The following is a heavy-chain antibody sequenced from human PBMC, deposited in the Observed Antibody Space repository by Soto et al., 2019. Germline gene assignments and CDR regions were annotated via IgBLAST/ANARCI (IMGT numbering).Heavy chain of an antibody. CDR1: GFTFSSYG. V-gene: IGHV3-30*18. D-gene: IGHD2-2*01. CDR3: AKDRGGDCPDNSCYFGADY. Sequence: GGSLRLSCVGSGFTFSSYGMHWVRQAPGKGLECVAVISDTGSSHYYAASVEGRFTISRENSKNTLSLHMDRLRVEDTAVYYCAKDRGGDCPDNSCYFGADYWGQGTPVTVSS. CDR2: ISDTGSSH. J-gene: IGHJ4*02.